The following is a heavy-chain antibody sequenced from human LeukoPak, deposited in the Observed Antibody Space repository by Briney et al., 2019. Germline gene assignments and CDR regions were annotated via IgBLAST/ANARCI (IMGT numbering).Heavy chain of an antibody. CDR3: ARASKVEMAKIHY. Sequence: YADSVQGRFTISSDNSKNTLYLQMNSLRAEDTAVYYCARASKVEMAKIHYWGQGTLVTVSS. J-gene: IGHJ4*02. V-gene: IGHV3-30*01. D-gene: IGHD5-24*01.